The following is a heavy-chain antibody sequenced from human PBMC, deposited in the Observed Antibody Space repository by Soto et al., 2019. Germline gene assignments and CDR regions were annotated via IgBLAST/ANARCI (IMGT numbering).Heavy chain of an antibody. CDR2: ISYDGSNK. Sequence: QVQLVESGGGVVQPGRSLRLSCAASGFTFSSYAMHWVRQAPGKGLEWVAVISYDGSNKYYADSVKGRFTISRDNSKNTLYLQMNSLRAEDTAVYYCARDRMRYCSGGSCYSDYCGQGTLVTVSS. V-gene: IGHV3-30-3*01. J-gene: IGHJ4*02. CDR1: GFTFSSYA. CDR3: ARDRMRYCSGGSCYSDY. D-gene: IGHD2-15*01.